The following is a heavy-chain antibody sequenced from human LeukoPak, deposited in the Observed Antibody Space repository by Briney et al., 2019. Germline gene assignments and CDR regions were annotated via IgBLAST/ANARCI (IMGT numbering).Heavy chain of an antibody. J-gene: IGHJ4*02. CDR3: TTASY. CDR1: XXXXSXXW. V-gene: IGHV3-15*01. Sequence: GXLXLSCAXXXXXXSXXWMXXXRXAPXKGLEWVGRIKSKTDGGTTDYAAPVKGRFTISRDDSKNTLYLQMNSLKTEDTAVYYCTTASYWGQGTLVTVSS. CDR2: IKSKTDGGTT.